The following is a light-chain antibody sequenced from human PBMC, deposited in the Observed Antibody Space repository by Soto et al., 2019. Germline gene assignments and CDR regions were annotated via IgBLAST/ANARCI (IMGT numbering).Light chain of an antibody. J-gene: IGLJ1*01. CDR3: AAWDDSLNIHV. Sequence: VLTQPPSVSEAPRQRVTISCSGSNSNVGNNGVNWYQQLPGKAPKLLIYYDDLLPSGVSDRFSGSKSATSASLAISGLQSEDEADYYCAAWDDSLNIHVFGTGTKVTVL. CDR1: NSNVGNNG. V-gene: IGLV1-36*01. CDR2: YDD.